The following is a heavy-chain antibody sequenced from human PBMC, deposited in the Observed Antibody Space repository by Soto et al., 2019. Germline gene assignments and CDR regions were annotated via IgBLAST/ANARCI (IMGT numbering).Heavy chain of an antibody. CDR3: ARVSYDSSGYWDYFDY. Sequence: PSETLSLTCTVSGGSIRSSYWSWIRQPPGKGLEWTGYIYYSGSTNYNPSLKSRVTISVDTSKNQFSLKLSSVTAADTAVYYCARVSYDSSGYWDYFDYWGQGTLVTVSS. J-gene: IGHJ4*02. CDR1: GGSIRSSY. CDR2: IYYSGST. D-gene: IGHD3-22*01. V-gene: IGHV4-59*01.